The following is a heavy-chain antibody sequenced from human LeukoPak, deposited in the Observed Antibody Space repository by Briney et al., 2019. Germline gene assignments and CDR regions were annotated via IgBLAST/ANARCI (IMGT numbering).Heavy chain of an antibody. CDR3: AREQGYCSGGSCYRYYYYGMDV. V-gene: IGHV3-7*01. CDR2: IKQDGSEK. Sequence: GGSLRLSCAASGLTFSSYWMSWVRQAPGKGLEWVANIKQDGSEKYYVDSVKGRFTISRDNAKNSLYLQMNSLRAEDTAVYYCAREQGYCSGGSCYRYYYYGMDVWGQGTTVTVSS. J-gene: IGHJ6*02. CDR1: GLTFSSYW. D-gene: IGHD2-15*01.